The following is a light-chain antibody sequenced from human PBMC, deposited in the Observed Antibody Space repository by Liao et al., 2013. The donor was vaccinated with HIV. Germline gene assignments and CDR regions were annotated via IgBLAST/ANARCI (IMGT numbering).Light chain of an antibody. CDR2: QDT. V-gene: IGLV3-21*01. Sequence: SYELTQPPSVSVAPGKTARITCGGNNIGSKRVHWYQQKPGQSPLLVIYQDTYRPSGIPERFSGSNSGNTATLTISGTQPMDEAVYYCQAWDRNTAIFGGGTKLTVL. CDR1: NIGSKR. J-gene: IGLJ2*01. CDR3: QAWDRNTAI.